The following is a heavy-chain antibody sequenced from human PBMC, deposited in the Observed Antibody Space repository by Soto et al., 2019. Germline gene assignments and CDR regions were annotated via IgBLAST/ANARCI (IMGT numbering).Heavy chain of an antibody. D-gene: IGHD4-17*01. CDR2: IKQDGSEK. J-gene: IGHJ3*02. CDR3: ARVPGTYGDYVHAFDI. Sequence: EVQLVESGGGLVQPGGSLRLSCAASGFTFSSYWMSWVRQAPGKGLEWVANIKQDGSEKYYVDSVKGRFTISRDNAKNSLYLQMKSLRAEDTAVYYCARVPGTYGDYVHAFDIWGQGTMVTVSS. CDR1: GFTFSSYW. V-gene: IGHV3-7*01.